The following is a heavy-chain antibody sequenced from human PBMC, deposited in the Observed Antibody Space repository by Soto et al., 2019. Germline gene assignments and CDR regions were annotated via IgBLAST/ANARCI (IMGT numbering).Heavy chain of an antibody. CDR1: GYTFTSYA. Sequence: ASVKVSCKASGYTFTSYAMHWVRQAPGQRLEWMGWINAGNGNTKYSQKFQGRVTITRDTSASTAYMELSSLRSEDTAVYYCARDSGLWGSYRKNWFDPWGQGTLVTVSS. D-gene: IGHD3-16*02. V-gene: IGHV1-3*01. CDR3: ARDSGLWGSYRKNWFDP. CDR2: INAGNGNT. J-gene: IGHJ5*02.